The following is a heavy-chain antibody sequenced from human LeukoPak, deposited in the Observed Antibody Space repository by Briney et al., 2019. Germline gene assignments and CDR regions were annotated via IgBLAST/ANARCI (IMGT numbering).Heavy chain of an antibody. V-gene: IGHV3-11*01. D-gene: IGHD4-17*01. CDR2: ISSSGSTI. CDR3: ASTPDYGDIYYYYGMDV. CDR1: GFTFSDYY. Sequence: PGGSLRLSCAASGFTFSDYYMSWIRQAPGKGLEWVSYISSSGSTIYYADSVKGRFTISRDNAKNSLYLQMNSLRAEDTAVYYCASTPDYGDIYYYYGMDVWGQGTTVTVSS. J-gene: IGHJ6*02.